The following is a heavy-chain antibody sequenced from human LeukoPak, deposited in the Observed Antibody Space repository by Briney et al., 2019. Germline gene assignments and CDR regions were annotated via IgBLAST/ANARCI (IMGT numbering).Heavy chain of an antibody. J-gene: IGHJ4*02. CDR1: GSSISGSF. CDR3: ARRITMMESFDY. V-gene: IGHV4-38-2*02. CDR2: IYHSGIT. D-gene: IGHD3-22*01. Sequence: SETLSLTCTVSGSSISGSFWGWIRQPPGKGLEYIGSIYHSGITYHNPSLRGRVTMSVDTSENQFSLKLSSVTAADTAVYYCARRITMMESFDYWGQGTLVTVSS.